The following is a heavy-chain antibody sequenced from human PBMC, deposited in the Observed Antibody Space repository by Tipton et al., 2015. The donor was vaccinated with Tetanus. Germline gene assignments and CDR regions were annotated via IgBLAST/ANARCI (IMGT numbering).Heavy chain of an antibody. V-gene: IGHV4-59*01. Sequence: GLVKPSKTLSLTCSVSGGSFSGYLWSWVRQPSGKGLGWIGYIYYSGSTNYNPSLKSRVTISVDTSKNQFSLKLSSVTAADTAVYYCARGTGDYWGQGTLVTVSS. CDR3: ARGTGDY. CDR1: GGSFSGYL. CDR2: IYYSGST. J-gene: IGHJ4*02. D-gene: IGHD1-14*01.